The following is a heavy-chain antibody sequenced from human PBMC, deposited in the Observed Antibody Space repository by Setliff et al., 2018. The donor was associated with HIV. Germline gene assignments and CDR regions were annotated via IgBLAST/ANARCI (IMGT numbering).Heavy chain of an antibody. Sequence: GASVKVSCKASGGTFSSYATSWVRQAPGQGLEWMGGIIPIFGTANYAQKFQGRVTITADESTSTAYMELSSLRSDDTAVYYCARVPYNFWSGYPLDYWGQGTLVTVSS. CDR3: ARVPYNFWSGYPLDY. CDR2: IIPIFGTA. D-gene: IGHD3-3*01. CDR1: GGTFSSYA. J-gene: IGHJ4*02. V-gene: IGHV1-69*13.